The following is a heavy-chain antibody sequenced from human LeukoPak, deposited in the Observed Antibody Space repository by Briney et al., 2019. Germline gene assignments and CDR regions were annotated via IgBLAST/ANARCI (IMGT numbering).Heavy chain of an antibody. J-gene: IGHJ4*02. V-gene: IGHV3-7*04. Sequence: GGSLRLSCAASGFTFSSYWMSWVRQAPGKGLEWVANIKQDGSEKYYVDSVKGRFTISRDNAKNTLYLQMNRLRAEDKAVYYCARAEPEWELLSFDYWGQGTLVTVSS. D-gene: IGHD1-26*01. CDR1: GFTFSSYW. CDR3: ARAEPEWELLSFDY. CDR2: IKQDGSEK.